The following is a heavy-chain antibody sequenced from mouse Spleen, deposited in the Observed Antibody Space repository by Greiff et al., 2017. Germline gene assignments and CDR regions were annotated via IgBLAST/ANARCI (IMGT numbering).Heavy chain of an antibody. CDR2: IYPGSGST. CDR1: GYTFTSYW. D-gene: IGHD2-13*01. V-gene: IGHV1-55*01. Sequence: VQLQQPGTELVKPGASVKLSCKASGYTFTSYWITWVKQRPGQGLEWIGDIYPGSGSTNYNEKFKSKATLTVDTSSSTAYMQLSSLTSEDSAVYYCAREGYYGDPWFAYWGQGTLVTVSA. J-gene: IGHJ3*01. CDR3: AREGYYGDPWFAY.